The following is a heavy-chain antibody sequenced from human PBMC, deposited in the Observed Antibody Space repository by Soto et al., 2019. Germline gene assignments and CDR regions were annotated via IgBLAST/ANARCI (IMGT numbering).Heavy chain of an antibody. V-gene: IGHV3-15*01. D-gene: IGHD3-16*02. CDR1: RLTCWNGM. Sequence: FSAPARLTCWNGMVSAVCRARGKSPEGVARIKSKIDGGTTDHAAPVKGRFTISRDDSKNTLYLQMNSLETEDTAVYYCSYYDYILGSDSYRWAYWCQGARVNVSS. CDR2: IKSKIDGGTT. CDR3: SYYDYILGSDSYRWAY. J-gene: IGHJ1*01.